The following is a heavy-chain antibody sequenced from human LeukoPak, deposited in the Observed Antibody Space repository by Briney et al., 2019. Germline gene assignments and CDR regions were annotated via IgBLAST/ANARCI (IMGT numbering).Heavy chain of an antibody. CDR3: ARGPITSRAAYFDY. CDR2: ISSNGGST. CDR1: GFTFSSYA. V-gene: IGHV3-64*01. D-gene: IGHD3-16*01. J-gene: IGHJ4*02. Sequence: GGSLRLSCTASGFTFSSYAMHWVRQAPGKGLEYVSAISSNGGSTYYANSVKGRFTISRDNSKNTLYLQMGSLRAEDMAVYYCARGPITSRAAYFDYWGQGTLVTVSS.